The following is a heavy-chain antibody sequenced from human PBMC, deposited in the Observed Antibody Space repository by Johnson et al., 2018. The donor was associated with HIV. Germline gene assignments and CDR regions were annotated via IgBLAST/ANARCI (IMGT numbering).Heavy chain of an antibody. CDR2: IGTAGDT. V-gene: IGHV3-13*01. CDR3: ARAGSSGWANDAFEI. D-gene: IGHD6-19*01. CDR1: GFTFSSYD. J-gene: IGHJ3*02. Sequence: VQLVESGGGLVQPGGSLRLSCAASGFTFSSYDMHWVRQATGKGLEWVSAIGTAGDTYYPGSVKCRFTISRENAKNSLYLQMNSLRAGDTAVYYCARAGSSGWANDAFEIWGQGTMVTVSS.